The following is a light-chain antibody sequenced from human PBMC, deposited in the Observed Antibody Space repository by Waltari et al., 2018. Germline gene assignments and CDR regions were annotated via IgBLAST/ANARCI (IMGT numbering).Light chain of an antibody. J-gene: IGLJ2*01. CDR3: SSYGGSSNVI. V-gene: IGLV2-8*01. CDR2: EVS. Sequence: QSALTQPPSASGSPGQSVTISCTGTSSDIGAYKYVSWYQQHPGKAPKIIIYEVSKWPSGVPDRFSGSKSGNTASLTVSGLQAEDEADYYGSSYGGSSNVIFGGGTKLTVL. CDR1: SSDIGAYKY.